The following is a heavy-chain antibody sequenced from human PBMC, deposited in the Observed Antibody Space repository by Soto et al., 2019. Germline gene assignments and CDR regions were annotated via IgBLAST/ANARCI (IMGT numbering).Heavy chain of an antibody. CDR2: ISYDGSNK. V-gene: IGHV3-30-3*02. Sequence: QVQLVESGGGVVQPGRSLRLSCAASGFTFSSYAMHWVRQAPGKGLEWVAVISYDGSNKYYADSVTGRFTISRDNSKNTLYLQMNILRDEDTAVYYCAKPRGIAAAVTRMDYFDYWGQGTLVTVSS. D-gene: IGHD6-13*01. J-gene: IGHJ4*02. CDR3: AKPRGIAAAVTRMDYFDY. CDR1: GFTFSSYA.